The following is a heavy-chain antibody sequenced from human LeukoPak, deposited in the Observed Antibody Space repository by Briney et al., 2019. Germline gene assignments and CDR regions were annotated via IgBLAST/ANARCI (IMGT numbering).Heavy chain of an antibody. Sequence: PGRSLRLSCAASGFTFSSYGMHWVRQAPGKGLEWVAVIWYDGSNKYYADSVKGRFTISRDNSKNTLYLQMNSLRAEDTAVYYCAKEFRNIVVVPAAMETVGYYYGMDVWGQGTTVTVSS. CDR3: AKEFRNIVVVPAAMETVGYYYGMDV. CDR2: IWYDGSNK. J-gene: IGHJ6*02. D-gene: IGHD2-2*01. V-gene: IGHV3-33*06. CDR1: GFTFSSYG.